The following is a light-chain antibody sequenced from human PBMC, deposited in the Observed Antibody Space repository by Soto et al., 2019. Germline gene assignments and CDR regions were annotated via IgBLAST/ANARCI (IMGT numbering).Light chain of an antibody. Sequence: QAVVTQEPSLTVSPGGTVTLTCGSSTGAVTSGHYPYWFQQKPGQAPKTLIYDTDNQHSWTPARFSGYPLGGKAALTLSGAQADDEAYYYCLLAYSGAREVFGGGTKLTVL. CDR1: TGAVTSGHY. CDR2: DTD. CDR3: LLAYSGAREV. V-gene: IGLV7-46*01. J-gene: IGLJ2*01.